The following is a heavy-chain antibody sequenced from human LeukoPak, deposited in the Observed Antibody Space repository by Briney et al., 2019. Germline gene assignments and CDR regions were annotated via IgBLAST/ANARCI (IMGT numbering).Heavy chain of an antibody. CDR1: GGSISSYY. Sequence: KPSETLSLTCTVSGGSISSYYWSWIRQPPGKGLEWIGNIYYSGSTNYNPSLKSRVTISVDTSKNQFSLKLSSVTAADTAVYYCARGPAKYYDFWSGPYYYYYMDVWGKGTTVTVSS. J-gene: IGHJ6*03. CDR3: ARGPAKYYDFWSGPYYYYYMDV. V-gene: IGHV4-59*01. D-gene: IGHD3-3*01. CDR2: IYYSGST.